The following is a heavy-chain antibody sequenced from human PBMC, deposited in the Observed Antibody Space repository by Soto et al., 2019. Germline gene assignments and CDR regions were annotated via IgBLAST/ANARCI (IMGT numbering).Heavy chain of an antibody. CDR2: ISGSGGST. Sequence: EVQLLESGGGLVQPGGSLRLSCAASGFTFSSYAMSWVRQAPGKGLEWVSAISGSGGSTYYADSVKGRFTISRDNSKNTLYLQMNSMRAEDTAVYYCATGVVAAYYYYMDVWGKGTTVTVSS. CDR1: GFTFSSYA. D-gene: IGHD2-15*01. J-gene: IGHJ6*03. V-gene: IGHV3-23*01. CDR3: ATGVVAAYYYYMDV.